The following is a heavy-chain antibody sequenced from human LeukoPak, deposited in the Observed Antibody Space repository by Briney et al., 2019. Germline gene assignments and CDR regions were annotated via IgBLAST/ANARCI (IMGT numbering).Heavy chain of an antibody. V-gene: IGHV3-30*02. CDR3: AKPRRVGATFFHY. CDR1: GFTFSSYG. J-gene: IGHJ4*02. CDR2: IRYNGSNK. Sequence: GGSLRLSCAASGFTFSSYGMHWVRQAPGKGLEWVAFIRYNGSNKYYADSVKGRFTISRDNSKNTLYLQMNSLRAEDTAVYYWAKPRRVGATFFHYWGQGTLVTVSS. D-gene: IGHD1-26*01.